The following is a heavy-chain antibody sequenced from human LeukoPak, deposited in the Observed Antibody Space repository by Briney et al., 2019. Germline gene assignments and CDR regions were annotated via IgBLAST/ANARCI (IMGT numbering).Heavy chain of an antibody. V-gene: IGHV4-30-4*08. CDR2: IYYSGST. J-gene: IGHJ4*02. D-gene: IGHD1-1*01. CDR1: GASISTDGYY. Sequence: SETLSLTCNVSGASISTDGYYWSWIRQPPGKGLEWIGYIYYSGSTYYNPSLKSRVTISVDTSKNQFSQKLSSVTAADTAVYYCARAWIGDKSGTHDYWGQGTLVTVSS. CDR3: ARAWIGDKSGTHDY.